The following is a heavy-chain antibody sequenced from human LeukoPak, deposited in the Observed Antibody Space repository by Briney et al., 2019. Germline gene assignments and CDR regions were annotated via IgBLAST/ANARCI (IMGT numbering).Heavy chain of an antibody. V-gene: IGHV3-48*01. J-gene: IGHJ4*02. CDR1: GFTFSSYS. CDR3: AYSSSWYLNPFDY. D-gene: IGHD6-13*01. Sequence: PGGSLRLSCAASGFTFSSYSMNWVRQAPGKGLEWVSYISSSSSTIYYADSVKGRFTISRDNSRNTLYLQMNSLRAEDTAVYYCAYSSSWYLNPFDYWGQGTLVTVSS. CDR2: ISSSSSTI.